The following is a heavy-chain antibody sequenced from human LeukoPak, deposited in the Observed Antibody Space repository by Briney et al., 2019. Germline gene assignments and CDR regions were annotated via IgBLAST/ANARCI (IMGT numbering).Heavy chain of an antibody. D-gene: IGHD4-11*01. CDR1: GFSFNSDW. V-gene: IGHV3-21*01. J-gene: IGHJ4*02. CDR2: ISSSSSYI. CDR3: ARVLMDAQGYSKSDY. Sequence: GGSLRLSCAASGFSFNSDWMDWVRQAPGKGLEWVSSISSSSSYIYYADSVKGRFTISRDNAKNSLYLQMNSLRAEDTAVYYCARVLMDAQGYSKSDYWGQGTLVTVSS.